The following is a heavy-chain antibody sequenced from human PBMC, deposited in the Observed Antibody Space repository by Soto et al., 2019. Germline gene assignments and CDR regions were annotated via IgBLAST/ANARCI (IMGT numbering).Heavy chain of an antibody. J-gene: IGHJ4*02. Sequence: PSETLSLTCAVSAGSIDRSAFSLSWIRQPPGKGLEWIGYVTHSGTAYSIPSLNGRLTLSVDSSQTQFSLKLTSVTAADSAFYYCARIHWAQSSLDYWGRGILVTVSS. CDR3: ARIHWAQSSLDY. CDR1: AGSIDRSAFS. V-gene: IGHV4-30-2*01. CDR2: VTHSGTA. D-gene: IGHD6-19*01.